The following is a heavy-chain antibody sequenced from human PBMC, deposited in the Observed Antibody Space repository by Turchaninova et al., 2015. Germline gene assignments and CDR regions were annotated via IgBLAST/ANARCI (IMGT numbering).Heavy chain of an antibody. CDR3: XRVSYTSGWXPFDX. Sequence: QVQVQQWGAGLLKPSEPLSLTCGVYGGSFSNYYWSWIRQPPGKGLEWTAEINHFGRTQYNPSLNSRITISVXASEXHFSLXLRXXXAADTAVYXXXRVSYTSGWXPFDXXGQGXQVTVXS. V-gene: IGHV4-34*01. J-gene: IGHJ4*02. CDR2: INHFGRT. CDR1: GGSFSNYY. D-gene: IGHD6-19*01.